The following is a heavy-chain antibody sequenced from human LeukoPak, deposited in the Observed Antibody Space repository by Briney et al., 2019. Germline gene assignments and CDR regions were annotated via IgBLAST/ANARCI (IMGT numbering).Heavy chain of an antibody. J-gene: IGHJ6*02. Sequence: PGESLKISCKGSGYSFTSYWIGWVRQMPGKGLEWMGIIYPGDSDTRYSPSFQGQVTISADKSISTAYLQWSSLKASDTAMYYCARHKGYDSRGYYSVPTHGMDVWGQGTTVTVSS. CDR3: ARHKGYDSRGYYSVPTHGMDV. CDR2: IYPGDSDT. CDR1: GYSFTSYW. V-gene: IGHV5-51*01. D-gene: IGHD3-22*01.